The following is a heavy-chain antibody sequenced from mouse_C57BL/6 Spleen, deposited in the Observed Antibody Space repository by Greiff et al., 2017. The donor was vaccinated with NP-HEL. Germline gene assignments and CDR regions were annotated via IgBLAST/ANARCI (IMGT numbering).Heavy chain of an antibody. CDR3: ARWGITTVVGDWYFDV. CDR2: IYPGDGDT. Sequence: QVQLQQSGPELVKPGASVKISCKASGYAFSSSWMNWVKQRPGKGLEWIGRIYPGDGDTNYNGKFKGKATLTADKSSSTAYMQLSSLTSEDSAVYCGARWGITTVVGDWYFDVWGTGTTVTVSS. CDR1: GYAFSSSW. J-gene: IGHJ1*03. D-gene: IGHD1-1*01. V-gene: IGHV1-82*01.